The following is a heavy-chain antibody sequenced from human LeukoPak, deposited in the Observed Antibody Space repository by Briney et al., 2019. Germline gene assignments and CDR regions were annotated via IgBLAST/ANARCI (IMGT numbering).Heavy chain of an antibody. CDR1: GDIFTDYY. V-gene: IGHV1-2*02. Sequence: ASVKVSCKASGDIFTDYYMHWVRQAPGQGLEWMGWINPNSGGTNYAQKFQGRVTMTRDTSISTAYMGLSRLRSDDTAVYYCARGYYDSSDYEYFQHWGQGTLVTVSS. J-gene: IGHJ1*01. D-gene: IGHD3-22*01. CDR2: INPNSGGT. CDR3: ARGYYDSSDYEYFQH.